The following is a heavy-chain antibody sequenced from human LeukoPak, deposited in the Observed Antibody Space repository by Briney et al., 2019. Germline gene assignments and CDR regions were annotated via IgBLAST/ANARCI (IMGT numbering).Heavy chain of an antibody. CDR3: ASDGIAVDRGIGYFDY. CDR2: IWYDGSNK. J-gene: IGHJ4*02. CDR1: GFTFRSYG. D-gene: IGHD6-13*01. Sequence: GSLRLSCAASGFTFRSYGMHWVRQAPGKGLEWVAVIWYDGSNKYYADSVKGRFTISRDNSENTLYLQMNSLGAEDTALYYCASDGIAVDRGIGYFDYWGQGTLVTVSS. V-gene: IGHV3-33*01.